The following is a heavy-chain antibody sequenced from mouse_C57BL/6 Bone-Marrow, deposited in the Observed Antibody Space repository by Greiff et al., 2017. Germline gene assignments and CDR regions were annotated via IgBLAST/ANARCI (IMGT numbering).Heavy chain of an antibody. CDR3: TILIYYDYGLFAY. D-gene: IGHD2-4*01. CDR1: GFNIKDDY. J-gene: IGHJ3*01. V-gene: IGHV14-4*01. CDR2: IDPENGDT. Sequence: VQLQQSGAELVRPGASVKLSCTASGFNIKDDYMHWVKQRPEQGLEWIGWIDPENGDTEYASKFQGKATITADTSSNTAYLQLSSLTSEDTAVYYCTILIYYDYGLFAYWGQGTLVTVSA.